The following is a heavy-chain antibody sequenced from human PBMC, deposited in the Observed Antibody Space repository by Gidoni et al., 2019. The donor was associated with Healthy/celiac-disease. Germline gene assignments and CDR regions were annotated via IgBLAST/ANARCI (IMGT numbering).Heavy chain of an antibody. V-gene: IGHV3-23*01. Sequence: EVQLLESGGGLVQPGGSLRLSCAASGFTFSSYAMSWVRQAPGKGLEWVSAISGSGGSTYYADSVKGRFTISRDNSKNTLYLQMNSLRAEDTAVYYCAKGIGYCSGGSCYREPYYYYGMDVWGQGTTVTVSS. CDR3: AKGIGYCSGGSCYREPYYYYGMDV. CDR2: ISGSGGST. CDR1: GFTFSSYA. D-gene: IGHD2-15*01. J-gene: IGHJ6*02.